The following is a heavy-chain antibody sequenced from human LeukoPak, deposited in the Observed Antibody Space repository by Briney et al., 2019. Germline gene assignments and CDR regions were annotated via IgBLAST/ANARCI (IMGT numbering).Heavy chain of an antibody. CDR2: ISIGGSTI. D-gene: IGHD3-10*01. V-gene: IGHV3-48*03. Sequence: PGGSLRLSCAASGFTFSSYEMSWVRQAPGKGLEWLSYISIGGSTIYYADSVKGRFTISRDNAKNSLYLQMNSLSAEDTAVYYCGRGYASGDYYSWGQGTLVTVSS. CDR3: GRGYASGDYYS. J-gene: IGHJ4*02. CDR1: GFTFSSYE.